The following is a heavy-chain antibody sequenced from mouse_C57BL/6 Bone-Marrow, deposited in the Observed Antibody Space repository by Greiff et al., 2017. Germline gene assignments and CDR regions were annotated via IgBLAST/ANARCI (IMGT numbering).Heavy chain of an antibody. V-gene: IGHV1-9*01. D-gene: IGHD1-1*01. CDR3: ARFPLYCGSSSLAMDY. J-gene: IGHJ4*01. CDR1: GYTFTGYW. CDR2: ILPGSGST. Sequence: VQLQESGAELMKPGASVKLSCKASGYTFTGYWIEWVKQRPGHGLEWIGEILPGSGSTNYNEKFKGKATFTADTSSNTAYMQLSSLTTEDSAIYYCARFPLYCGSSSLAMDYWDQGTSVTVSS.